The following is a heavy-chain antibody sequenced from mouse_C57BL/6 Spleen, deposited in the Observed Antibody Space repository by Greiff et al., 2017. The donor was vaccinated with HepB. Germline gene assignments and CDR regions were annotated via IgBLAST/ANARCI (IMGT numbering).Heavy chain of an antibody. Sequence: QVQLQQPGAELVKPGASVKMSCKASGYTFTSYWITWVKQRPGQGLEWIGDIYPGSGSTNYNEKFKSKATLTVDTSSSTAYMQLSSLTSEDSAVYYSARGYYDLEGWFAYWGQGTLVTVSA. J-gene: IGHJ3*01. CDR1: GYTFTSYW. D-gene: IGHD2-4*01. V-gene: IGHV1-55*01. CDR3: ARGYYDLEGWFAY. CDR2: IYPGSGST.